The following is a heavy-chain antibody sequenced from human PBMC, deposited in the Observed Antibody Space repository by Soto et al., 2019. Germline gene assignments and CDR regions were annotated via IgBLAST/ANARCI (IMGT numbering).Heavy chain of an antibody. D-gene: IGHD3-3*02. J-gene: IGHJ6*02. CDR3: TSVLIYIFEPGKTRYYAMDV. Sequence: QVQLVQSGAEVKKPGSSVTVSCKTSGGTFSKDAINWVRQAPGQGLEWMGLLIPVFGSPIYAQKFQGRIRITADESTSTDFMDLSSIRSENSAVYYCTSVLIYIFEPGKTRYYAMDVWGQGTTVSVSS. V-gene: IGHV1-69*01. CDR1: GGTFSKDA. CDR2: LIPVFGSP.